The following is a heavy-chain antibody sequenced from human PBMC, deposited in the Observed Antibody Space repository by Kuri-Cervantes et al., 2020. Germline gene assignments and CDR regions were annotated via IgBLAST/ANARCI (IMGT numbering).Heavy chain of an antibody. J-gene: IGHJ4*02. CDR3: ARGIQLWSLHPFDY. CDR2: IYYSGST. CDR1: GGSISSGDYY. V-gene: IGHV4-30-4*01. D-gene: IGHD5-18*01. Sequence: LRLSFTVSGGSISSGDYYWSWIRQPPGKGLEWIGYIYYSGSTYYNPSLKSRVTISVDTSKNQFSLKLSSVTAADTAVYYCARGIQLWSLHPFDYWGQGTLVTVSS.